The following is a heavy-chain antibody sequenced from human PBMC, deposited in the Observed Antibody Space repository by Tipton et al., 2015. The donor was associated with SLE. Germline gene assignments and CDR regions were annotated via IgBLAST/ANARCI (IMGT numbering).Heavy chain of an antibody. J-gene: IGHJ6*02. CDR2: ISGAGEMT. CDR1: GFTFSDYG. CDR3: ARDYDFWSGYPILYYYYGMDV. V-gene: IGHV3-23*01. D-gene: IGHD3-3*01. Sequence: SLRLSCAASGFTFSDYGMSWVRQAPGKGLEWVLSISGAGEMTYYSDSVKGRFTISRDNSKDTLYLQMNRLRVGDTAVYYCARDYDFWSGYPILYYYYGMDVWGQGTTVTVSS.